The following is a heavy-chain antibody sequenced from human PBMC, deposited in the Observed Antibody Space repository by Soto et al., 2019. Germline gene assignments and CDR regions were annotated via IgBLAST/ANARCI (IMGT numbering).Heavy chain of an antibody. Sequence: ASVEVSCKXSGYTFTSYDINWVRQATGQGLEWMGWMNPNSGNTGYAQKFQGRVTMTRNTSISTAYMELSGLRSEDTAVYYCARAGLGSYYGYYYGMDVWGQGTTVTVSS. V-gene: IGHV1-8*01. CDR2: MNPNSGNT. J-gene: IGHJ6*02. CDR3: ARAGLGSYYGYYYGMDV. D-gene: IGHD4-4*01. CDR1: GYTFTSYD.